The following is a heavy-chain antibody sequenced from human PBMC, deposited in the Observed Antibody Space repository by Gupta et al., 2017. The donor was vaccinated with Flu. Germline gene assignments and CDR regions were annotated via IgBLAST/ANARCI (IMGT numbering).Heavy chain of an antibody. CDR2: IIPIFGTA. Sequence: QVQLVQSGAEVKKPGSSVKVSCKASGGTFSSYAISWVRQAPGQGLEWMGGIIPIFGTANYAQKFQGRVTITADESTSTAYMELSSLRSEDTAVYYCARDCSGGSCHYGQEWGYWGQGTLVTVSS. D-gene: IGHD2-15*01. V-gene: IGHV1-69*01. J-gene: IGHJ4*02. CDR3: ARDCSGGSCHYGQEWGY. CDR1: GGTFSSYA.